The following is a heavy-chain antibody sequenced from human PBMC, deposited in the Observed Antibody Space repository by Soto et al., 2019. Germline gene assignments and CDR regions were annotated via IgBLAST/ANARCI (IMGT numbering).Heavy chain of an antibody. CDR2: IHYSGST. CDR1: GGSVNIGTYY. V-gene: IGHV4-61*03. D-gene: IGHD5-12*01. Sequence: SETLSLTCTVPGGSVNIGTYYWSWIRQPPGKGLEWTGFIHYSGSTNYNPSLKSRVTMSVDTSKNHFSLRLISVTAADTAIYFCAREGNLGRWLQPLDFWGQGTLVTVSS. J-gene: IGHJ4*02. CDR3: AREGNLGRWLQPLDF.